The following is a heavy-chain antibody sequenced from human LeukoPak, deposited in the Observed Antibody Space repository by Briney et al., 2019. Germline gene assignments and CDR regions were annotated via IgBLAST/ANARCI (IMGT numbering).Heavy chain of an antibody. Sequence: ASVKVSCKAFGYTFTSYGISWVRQAPGQGLEWMGWISACRCNTNYAQKLQGRVTMTTDTSTSTAYMELRSLRSDDTAVYYCARAYYDFWSGYIGVDYWGQGTLITVS. J-gene: IGHJ4*02. CDR1: GYTFTSYG. V-gene: IGHV1-18*01. CDR2: ISACRCNT. D-gene: IGHD3-3*01. CDR3: ARAYYDFWSGYIGVDY.